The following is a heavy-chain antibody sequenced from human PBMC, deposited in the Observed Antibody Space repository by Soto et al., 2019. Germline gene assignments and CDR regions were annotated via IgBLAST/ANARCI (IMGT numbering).Heavy chain of an antibody. V-gene: IGHV1-24*01. CDR2: FDPEDGET. J-gene: IGHJ4*02. Sequence: ASVKVSCKVSGYTLTELSMHWVRQAPGKGLEWMGGFDPEDGETIYAQKFQGRVTMTRDTSISTAYMELSRLRSDDTAVYYCAREVSQSYDFWSGYFDYWGQGTLVTVSS. CDR1: GYTLTELS. CDR3: AREVSQSYDFWSGYFDY. D-gene: IGHD3-3*01.